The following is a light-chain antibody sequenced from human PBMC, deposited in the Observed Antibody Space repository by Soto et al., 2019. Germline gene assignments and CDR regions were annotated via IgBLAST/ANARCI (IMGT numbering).Light chain of an antibody. CDR1: QSVGSL. J-gene: IGKJ2*01. V-gene: IGKV3-15*01. CDR3: QQYNIWPYT. CDR2: DTS. Sequence: IVLTQSPATLSVSPGERATLSCRASQSVGSLLAWYQQKPRQAPRLLIYDTSTRATGIPARFSGSGSGTDFTLTISSLQSEDFAIYYCQQYNIWPYTFGQGTKVDIK.